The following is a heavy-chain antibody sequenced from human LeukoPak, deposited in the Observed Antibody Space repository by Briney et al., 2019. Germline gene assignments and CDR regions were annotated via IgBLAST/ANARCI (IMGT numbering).Heavy chain of an antibody. Sequence: ASVKVSCKASGYTFTGYYMHWVRQAPGQGLEWMGWIDPNSGGTNYAQKFQGRVTMTRDTSISTAYMELSRLRSDDTAVYYCARIGSDRNWNDASYYYMDVWGKGTTVTVSS. CDR1: GYTFTGYY. V-gene: IGHV1-2*02. D-gene: IGHD1-1*01. J-gene: IGHJ6*03. CDR3: ARIGSDRNWNDASYYYMDV. CDR2: IDPNSGGT.